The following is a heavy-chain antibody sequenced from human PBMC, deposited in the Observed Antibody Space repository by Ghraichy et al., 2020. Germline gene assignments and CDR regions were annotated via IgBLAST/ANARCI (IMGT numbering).Heavy chain of an antibody. CDR2: VHSTGST. V-gene: IGHV4-59*01. CDR1: GGSMSGYY. J-gene: IGHJ4*02. D-gene: IGHD2-15*01. Sequence: SETLSLTCTVSGGSMSGYYWTWIRQSPGKGLEWIGYVHSTGSTYYNPSLKSRVNLSIDTSKNQFSLNLTSLIGADTAVYYCARGWGYCSGESCLKYYFDFWGQGSPVTVSS. CDR3: ARGWGYCSGESCLKYYFDF.